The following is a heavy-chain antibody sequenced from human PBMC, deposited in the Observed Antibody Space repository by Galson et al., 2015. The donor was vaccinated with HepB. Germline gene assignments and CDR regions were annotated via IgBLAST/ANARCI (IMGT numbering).Heavy chain of an antibody. CDR1: GYTFTTYA. Sequence: SVKVSCKASGYTFTTYAMHWVRLAPGQSLEWMGWINTDNGNTKYSQQFQGRVTFTRDTSASTAYMELISLRSEDTAVYYCARLGYTGYDSGWYNPWGQGTLVTVSS. CDR3: ARLGYTGYDSGWYNP. D-gene: IGHD5-12*01. CDR2: INTDNGNT. V-gene: IGHV1-3*04. J-gene: IGHJ5*02.